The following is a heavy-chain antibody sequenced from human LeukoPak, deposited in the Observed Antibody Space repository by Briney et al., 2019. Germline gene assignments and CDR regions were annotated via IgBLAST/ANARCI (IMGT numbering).Heavy chain of an antibody. CDR2: IYSGGST. Sequence: GGSLRLSCAASGFTVSSNYMSWVRQAPGKGLEWVSVIYSGGSTYYADSLKGRFTISRDNPKNTLYLQMNSLRADDTAVYYCAKDRVGSVAEDYWGQGTLVTVSS. D-gene: IGHD6-19*01. J-gene: IGHJ4*02. CDR3: AKDRVGSVAEDY. CDR1: GFTVSSNY. V-gene: IGHV3-53*01.